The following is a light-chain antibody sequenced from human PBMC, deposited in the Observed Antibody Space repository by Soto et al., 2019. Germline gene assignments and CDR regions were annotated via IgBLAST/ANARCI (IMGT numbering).Light chain of an antibody. Sequence: ETVMTQSPATLSVSPGERATLSCWASQSVSSKLAWYQQKPGQAPRLLIYGASTRATGIPARFSGSGSGTEFTLSISSLQSEDSAVYYCQQYTNWPPITFGQGTRLEIK. CDR1: QSVSSK. CDR2: GAS. J-gene: IGKJ5*01. CDR3: QQYTNWPPIT. V-gene: IGKV3D-15*01.